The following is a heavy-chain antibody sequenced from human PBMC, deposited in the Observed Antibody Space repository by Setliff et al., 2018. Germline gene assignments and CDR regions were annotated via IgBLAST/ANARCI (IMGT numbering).Heavy chain of an antibody. Sequence: GGSLRLSCAASGFPFSTYAMHWVRQPPGKRLEYVSAISKDGDRTYYADSVKGRLTISRDNSKNTLYLQMGSLRPEDMAVYYCATWTGKYHDYWGQGTLVTVSS. J-gene: IGHJ4*02. CDR1: GFPFSTYA. V-gene: IGHV3-64*02. CDR2: ISKDGDRT. CDR3: ATWTGKYHDY. D-gene: IGHD2-2*01.